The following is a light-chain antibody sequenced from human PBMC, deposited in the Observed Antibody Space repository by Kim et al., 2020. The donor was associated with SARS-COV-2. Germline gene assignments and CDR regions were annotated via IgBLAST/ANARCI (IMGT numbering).Light chain of an antibody. CDR2: ATS. Sequence: EIVLTQSPGTLSLSPGERATLSCRASQSINTNYLAWYQHKPGQPPRLLIYATSSRATGIPDRFSGSGSGTDFTLTISRLEPESFAVYYCQQYATAPLTFGQGTRLEIK. J-gene: IGKJ5*01. CDR1: QSINTNY. V-gene: IGKV3-20*01. CDR3: QQYATAPLT.